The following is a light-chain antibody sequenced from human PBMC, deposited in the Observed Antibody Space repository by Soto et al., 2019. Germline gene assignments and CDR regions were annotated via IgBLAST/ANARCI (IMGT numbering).Light chain of an antibody. CDR1: QSISSH. Sequence: EIVMTQSPATLSVSPGDGATLSCRASQSISSHLGWYQQKPGQAPRLLIYAASIRATGVPDRFSGSGSGAEFTLTISSLQSEDFAAYYCQQYNQWPRTFGQGTKVEIK. CDR3: QQYNQWPRT. CDR2: AAS. J-gene: IGKJ1*01. V-gene: IGKV3-15*01.